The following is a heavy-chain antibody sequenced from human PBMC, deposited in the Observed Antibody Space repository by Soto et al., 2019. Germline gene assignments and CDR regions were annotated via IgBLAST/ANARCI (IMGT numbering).Heavy chain of an antibody. Sequence: ASVKVSCXASGYTFTSYDINWVRHATGQGLEWMGWMNPNSGNTGYAQKFQGRVTMTRNTSISTAYMELSSLRSEDTAVYYCASLAPMITFGGVIVTDWFDPWGQGTLVTVSS. CDR3: ASLAPMITFGGVIVTDWFDP. D-gene: IGHD3-16*02. J-gene: IGHJ5*02. CDR2: MNPNSGNT. V-gene: IGHV1-8*01. CDR1: GYTFTSYD.